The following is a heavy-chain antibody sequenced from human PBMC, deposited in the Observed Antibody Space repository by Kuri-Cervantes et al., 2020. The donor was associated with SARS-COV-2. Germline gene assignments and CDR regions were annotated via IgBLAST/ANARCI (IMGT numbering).Heavy chain of an antibody. CDR1: GYTFTSYY. Sequence: ASVKVSCKASGYTFTSYYMHWVRQAPGQGLEWMGIINPSGGSTSYAQKFQGRVTMTRDTSTSTVYMELSSLRSEDTAVYYCARGERITMVRGVIMKEGDFDYWGQGTLVTVSS. J-gene: IGHJ4*02. D-gene: IGHD3-10*01. CDR2: INPSGGST. V-gene: IGHV1-46*01. CDR3: ARGERITMVRGVIMKEGDFDY.